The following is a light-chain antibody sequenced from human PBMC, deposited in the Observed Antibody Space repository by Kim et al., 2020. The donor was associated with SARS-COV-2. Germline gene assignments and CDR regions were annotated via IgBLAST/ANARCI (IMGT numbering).Light chain of an antibody. CDR3: NSRDSSGNHLYV. V-gene: IGLV3-19*01. J-gene: IGLJ1*01. CDR1: SLRSYY. Sequence: SSELTQDPAVSVALGQTVRITCQGDSLRSYYASWYQQKPGQAPVLVIHGKNNRPSGIPDRFSGSSSGNTASLTITGAQAEDEADYYCNSRDSSGNHLYVF. CDR2: GKN.